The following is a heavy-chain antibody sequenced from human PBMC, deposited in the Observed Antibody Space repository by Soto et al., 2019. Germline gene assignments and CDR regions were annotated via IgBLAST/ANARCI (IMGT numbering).Heavy chain of an antibody. J-gene: IGHJ5*02. CDR2: INHSGST. Sequence: KPSGTLSLTCAVYGGSFSGYYWSWIRQPPGKGLEWIGEINHSGSTNYNPSLKSRVTISVDTSKNQFSLKLSSVTAADTAVYYCARGDQYYDILTQNWFDPWGQGTLVTVSS. CDR1: GGSFSGYY. CDR3: ARGDQYYDILTQNWFDP. V-gene: IGHV4-34*01. D-gene: IGHD3-9*01.